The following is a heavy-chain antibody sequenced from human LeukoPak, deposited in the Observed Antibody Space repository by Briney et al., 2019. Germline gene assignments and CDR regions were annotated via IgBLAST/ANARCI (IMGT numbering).Heavy chain of an antibody. D-gene: IGHD5-18*01. Sequence: SETLSLTCTVSGGSISSYYWSWIRQPPGKGLEWIGYMYYSGSTNYYPSLKSRVTISVDTSKNQFSLKLSSVTAADTAVYYCARVGYSYGDPGYYYYYMNVWGKGTTVTISS. J-gene: IGHJ6*03. CDR1: GGSISSYY. CDR2: MYYSGST. V-gene: IGHV4-59*12. CDR3: ARVGYSYGDPGYYYYYMNV.